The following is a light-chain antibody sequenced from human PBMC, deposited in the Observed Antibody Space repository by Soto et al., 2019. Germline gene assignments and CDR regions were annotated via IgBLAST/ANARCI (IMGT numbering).Light chain of an antibody. CDR1: QSINTF. Sequence: DIQMTQSSSSLSASVGDRVAITFRASQSINTFLNWYQQKPGKAPKLLIYVASSLQSGVPSRFSGSGSGTEFTLTISSLQPDYFATYYCQHYNSYSEAFGQGTKVDI. CDR2: VAS. V-gene: IGKV1-5*01. J-gene: IGKJ1*01. CDR3: QHYNSYSEA.